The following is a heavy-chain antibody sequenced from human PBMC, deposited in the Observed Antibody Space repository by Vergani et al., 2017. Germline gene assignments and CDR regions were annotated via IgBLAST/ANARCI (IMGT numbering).Heavy chain of an antibody. CDR1: GGSISSYY. V-gene: IGHV4-59*01. Sequence: QVQLQESGPGLVKPSETLSLTCTVSGGSISSYYWSWIRQPPGKGLEWIGYIYYSGSTNYNPSLKSRVTISVDTSKNQFSLKLSSVTAADTAVYYYARAWRYYYDSSGYYHDYWGQGTLVTVSS. J-gene: IGHJ4*02. D-gene: IGHD3-22*01. CDR2: IYYSGST. CDR3: ARAWRYYYDSSGYYHDY.